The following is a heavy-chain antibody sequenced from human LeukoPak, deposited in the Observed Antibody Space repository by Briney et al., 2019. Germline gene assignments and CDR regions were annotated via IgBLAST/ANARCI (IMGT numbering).Heavy chain of an antibody. Sequence: GGSLRLSCAASGFTFSSYAMSWVRQAPGKGLEWVSTISGSGGSTDYADSVKGRLTISRDNSKNTLYLQMNSLRAEDTAVYYCAKAYGSGWAPFDYWGQGTLVTVSS. D-gene: IGHD6-19*01. CDR1: GFTFSSYA. V-gene: IGHV3-23*01. CDR2: ISGSGGST. J-gene: IGHJ4*02. CDR3: AKAYGSGWAPFDY.